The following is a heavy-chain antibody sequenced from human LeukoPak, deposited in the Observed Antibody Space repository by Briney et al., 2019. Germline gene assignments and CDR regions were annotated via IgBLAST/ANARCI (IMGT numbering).Heavy chain of an antibody. Sequence: PSETLSLTCTVSGGSISSSSYCWGWIRQPPGKGLEWIGSIYYSGSTHHNPSLKSRVTISVDTSKNQFSLKLSSVTAADTAVYYCARHDVTIFGVVSATHFDYWGQGTLVTVSS. CDR1: GGSISSSSYC. J-gene: IGHJ4*02. V-gene: IGHV4-39*01. D-gene: IGHD3-3*01. CDR2: IYYSGST. CDR3: ARHDVTIFGVVSATHFDY.